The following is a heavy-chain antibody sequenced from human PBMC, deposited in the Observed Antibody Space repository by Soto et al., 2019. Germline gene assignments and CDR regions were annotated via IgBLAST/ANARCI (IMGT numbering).Heavy chain of an antibody. CDR1: GFTFSSYG. Sequence: QVQLVESGGGVVQPGRSLRLSCAASGFTFSSYGIHWVRQAPGKGLEWVSVISYDGINKYYADSVKGRFTISRDNSENTLYLQMNSLRAEDTAVYYCAKSVYNWNDGVFDYWGQGTLVTVSS. CDR2: ISYDGINK. D-gene: IGHD1-1*01. V-gene: IGHV3-30*18. CDR3: AKSVYNWNDGVFDY. J-gene: IGHJ4*02.